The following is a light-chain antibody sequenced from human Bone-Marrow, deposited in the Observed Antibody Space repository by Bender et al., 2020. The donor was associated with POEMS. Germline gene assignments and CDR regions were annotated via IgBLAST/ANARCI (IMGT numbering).Light chain of an antibody. J-gene: IGLJ3*02. Sequence: QSALTQPRSVSGSPGQSVTISCTGTSNTIGPYNYVSWYQHRPGKAPKLIIYHVTERPSGVPDRFSASKSDNTASLAITGLQAEDEGDYYCQSYDNSLGGWVFGGGTKLTVL. CDR3: QSYDNSLGGWV. CDR1: SNTIGPYNY. CDR2: HVT. V-gene: IGLV2-11*01.